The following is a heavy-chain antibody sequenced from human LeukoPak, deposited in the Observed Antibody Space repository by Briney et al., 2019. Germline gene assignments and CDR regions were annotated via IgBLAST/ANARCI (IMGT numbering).Heavy chain of an antibody. J-gene: IGHJ4*02. V-gene: IGHV3-23*01. CDR1: GFTFRSYP. Sequence: PGGSLRLSCAASGFTFRSYPMNWVRQAPGKGLEWVSTISGSGGSTYYADSVKGRFTISRDNSKNTLYLQMNRLRAEDTAVYYCAKDTFSYCSSTSCWHFDHWGQGTLVTVSS. CDR2: ISGSGGST. D-gene: IGHD2-2*01. CDR3: AKDTFSYCSSTSCWHFDH.